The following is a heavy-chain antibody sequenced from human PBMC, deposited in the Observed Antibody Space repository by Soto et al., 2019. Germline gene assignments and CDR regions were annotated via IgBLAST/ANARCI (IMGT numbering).Heavy chain of an antibody. Sequence: SEPLSLPCNVSDDSLSTYYWRWIRQPAVKGLEWIGRIYASGSTNYNPSLKGRVSMSVDTSKKQFSLRMISVTAADTAMYYCARSAIPRGGWFRPWGQGVLVTSP. V-gene: IGHV4-4*07. CDR3: ARSAIPRGGWFRP. J-gene: IGHJ5*02. CDR1: DDSLSTYY. D-gene: IGHD2-21*01. CDR2: IYASGST.